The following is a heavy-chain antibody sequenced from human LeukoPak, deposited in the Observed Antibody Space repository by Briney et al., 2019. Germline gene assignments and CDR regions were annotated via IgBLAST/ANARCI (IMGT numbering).Heavy chain of an antibody. Sequence: GGSLRLSCAASGFTFSRFSMNWVRQAPGKGLEWVSSISSSSDVYYADSLKGRFTISRDNAKNSLYLQMNSLRADDTAVYYCARGIAVAAPDYWGQGSLITVSS. J-gene: IGHJ4*02. D-gene: IGHD6-19*01. CDR3: ARGIAVAAPDY. CDR2: ISSSSDV. CDR1: GFTFSRFS. V-gene: IGHV3-21*01.